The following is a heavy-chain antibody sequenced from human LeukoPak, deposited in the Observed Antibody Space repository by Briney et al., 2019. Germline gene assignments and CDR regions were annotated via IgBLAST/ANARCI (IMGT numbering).Heavy chain of an antibody. V-gene: IGHV3-20*03. CDR2: FNWNGGSI. D-gene: IGHD3-10*01. CDR1: GFTLDDYG. CDR3: ARWEFGTGGFEY. Sequence: VGSLRLSPADSGFTLDDYGMSWVREGPGTGLEWGSGFNWNGGSINYADSVKGRFTISRDKAQKSLYLQMNSLRAEDTAVYYCARWEFGTGGFEYWGQGTLVTVSS. J-gene: IGHJ4*02.